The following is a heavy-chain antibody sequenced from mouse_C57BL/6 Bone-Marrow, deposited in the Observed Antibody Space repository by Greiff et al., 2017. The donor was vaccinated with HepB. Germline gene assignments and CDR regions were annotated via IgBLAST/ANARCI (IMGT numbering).Heavy chain of an antibody. CDR1: GYTFTSYW. D-gene: IGHD2-4*01. CDR2: IDPSDSYT. Sequence: VQLQQPGAELVMPGASVKLSCKASGYTFTSYWMHWVKQRPGQGLEWIGEIDPSDSYTNYNQKFKGKSTLTVDKSSSTAYMQLSSLTSEDSAVYYCARESYYDYDVEGYYAMDYWGQGTSVTVSS. J-gene: IGHJ4*01. CDR3: ARESYYDYDVEGYYAMDY. V-gene: IGHV1-69*01.